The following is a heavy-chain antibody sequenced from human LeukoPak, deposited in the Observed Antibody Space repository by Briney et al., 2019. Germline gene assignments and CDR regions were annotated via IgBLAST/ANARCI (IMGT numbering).Heavy chain of an antibody. V-gene: IGHV4-59*12. CDR2: IYYSGST. CDR1: GGSISSYY. D-gene: IGHD3-22*01. J-gene: IGHJ4*02. Sequence: SETLSLTCTVSGGSISSYYWSWIRQPPGKGLEWIGYIYYSGSTNYNPSLKSRVTISVDRSKNQFSLKLSSVTAADTAVYYCASGLVVTDYYFDYWGQGTLVTVSS. CDR3: ASGLVVTDYYFDY.